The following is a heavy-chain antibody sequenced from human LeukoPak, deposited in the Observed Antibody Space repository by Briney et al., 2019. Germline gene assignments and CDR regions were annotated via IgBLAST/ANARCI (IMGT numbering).Heavy chain of an antibody. D-gene: IGHD3-16*01. CDR2: IHYSGST. Sequence: SETLSLTCTVSGGSISSYYWSWIRQPPGKGLEWIGYIHYSGSTNYNPSLKSRVTISEGTSKNQFSLKLSSVTAADTAVYYCARAFWGSGIDYWGQGTLVTVSS. V-gene: IGHV4-59*01. CDR3: ARAFWGSGIDY. CDR1: GGSISSYY. J-gene: IGHJ4*02.